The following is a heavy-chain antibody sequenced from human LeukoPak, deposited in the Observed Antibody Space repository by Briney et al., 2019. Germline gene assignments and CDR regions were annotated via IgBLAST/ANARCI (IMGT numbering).Heavy chain of an antibody. Sequence: ASVKVSCKASGYTFTSYGISWVRQAPGQGLEWMGWISAYNGNTNYAQKLQGRVTMTTDTSTSTAYMELRSLRSEDTAVYYCARTSRDGYPTAGWFDPWGQGTLVTVSS. D-gene: IGHD5-24*01. CDR2: ISAYNGNT. V-gene: IGHV1-18*01. CDR3: ARTSRDGYPTAGWFDP. CDR1: GYTFTSYG. J-gene: IGHJ5*02.